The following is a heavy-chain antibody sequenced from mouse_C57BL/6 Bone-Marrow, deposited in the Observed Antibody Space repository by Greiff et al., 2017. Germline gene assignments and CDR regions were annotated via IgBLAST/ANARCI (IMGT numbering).Heavy chain of an antibody. D-gene: IGHD1-1*01. V-gene: IGHV14-4*01. J-gene: IGHJ4*01. Sequence: EVKLMESGAELVRPGASVKLSCTASGFNIKDDYMHWVKQRPEQGLEWIGWIDPENGDTEYASKFQGKATITADTSSNTAYLQLSSLTSEDTAVYYCTTSGSSPDYAMDYWGQGTSVTVSS. CDR1: GFNIKDDY. CDR3: TTSGSSPDYAMDY. CDR2: IDPENGDT.